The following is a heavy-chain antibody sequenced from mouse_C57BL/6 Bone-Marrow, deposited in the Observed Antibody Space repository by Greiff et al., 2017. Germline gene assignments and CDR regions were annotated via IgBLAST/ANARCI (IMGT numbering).Heavy chain of an antibody. Sequence: VQLQESGAELVRPGASVTLSCKASGYTFTDYEMHWVKQTPVHGLEWIGAIDPETGGTAYNQKFKGKAILTADKSSSTAYMELRSLTSEDSAVYYWTRGDYDYAWFAYWGQGTLVTVSA. CDR3: TRGDYDYAWFAY. J-gene: IGHJ3*01. CDR1: GYTFTDYE. CDR2: IDPETGGT. D-gene: IGHD2-4*01. V-gene: IGHV1-15*01.